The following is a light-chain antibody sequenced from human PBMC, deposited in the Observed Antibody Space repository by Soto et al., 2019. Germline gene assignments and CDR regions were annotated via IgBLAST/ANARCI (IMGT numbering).Light chain of an antibody. CDR3: NSYTSKSTGV. Sequence: QSALTQPASVSGSPGQSITISCTGTSSDVGGYNYVSWYQQHPGKAPKLIIYEVSNRPSGVSNRFSGSKSGNTASLTIYGLQAEDEADYSCNSYTSKSTGVFGTGTNLTVL. J-gene: IGLJ1*01. V-gene: IGLV2-14*01. CDR1: SSDVGGYNY. CDR2: EVS.